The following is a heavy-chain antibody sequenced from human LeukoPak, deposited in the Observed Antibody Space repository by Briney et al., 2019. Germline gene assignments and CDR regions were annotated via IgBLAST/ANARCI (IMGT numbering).Heavy chain of an antibody. CDR1: GYTFASYG. V-gene: IGHV1-18*01. Sequence: ASVKVSCKASGYTFASYGIIWVRQAPGQGLEWMGWISAYSGYTNYAQNFQGRLTMTTDTSTNIAYMELRSLRSDDTAVYYCARADYMTTVTSSFDSWGQGTLVTVSS. J-gene: IGHJ4*02. D-gene: IGHD4-17*01. CDR3: ARADYMTTVTSSFDS. CDR2: ISAYSGYT.